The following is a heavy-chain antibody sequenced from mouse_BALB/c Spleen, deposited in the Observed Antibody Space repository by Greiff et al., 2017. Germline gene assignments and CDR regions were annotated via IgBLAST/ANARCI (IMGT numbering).Heavy chain of an antibody. J-gene: IGHJ3*01. Sequence: EVQLQQSGAELVKPGASVKLSCTASGFNIKDTYMHWVKQRPEQGLEWIGRIDPANGNTKYDPKFQGKATITADTSSNTAYLQLSSLTSEDTAVYYCASPYYYGSSWFAYWGQGTLVTVSA. D-gene: IGHD1-1*01. CDR3: ASPYYYGSSWFAY. CDR2: IDPANGNT. V-gene: IGHV14-3*02. CDR1: GFNIKDTY.